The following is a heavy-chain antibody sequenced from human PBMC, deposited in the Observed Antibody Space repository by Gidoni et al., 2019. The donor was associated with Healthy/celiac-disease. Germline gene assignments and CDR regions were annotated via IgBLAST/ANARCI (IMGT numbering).Heavy chain of an antibody. CDR3: AREPEVGATTGLDY. Sequence: EVQLVESGGGLVQPGGSLRLSCAASGFTFSSYSMNWVRQAPGKGLEWVSYISSSSSTIYYADSVKGRFTISRDNAKNSLYLQMNSLRDEDTAVYYCAREPEVGATTGLDYWGQGTLVTVSS. CDR2: ISSSSSTI. D-gene: IGHD1-26*01. J-gene: IGHJ4*02. CDR1: GFTFSSYS. V-gene: IGHV3-48*02.